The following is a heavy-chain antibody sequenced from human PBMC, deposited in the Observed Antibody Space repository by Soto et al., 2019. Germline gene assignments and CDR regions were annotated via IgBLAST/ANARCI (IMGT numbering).Heavy chain of an antibody. J-gene: IGHJ6*02. D-gene: IGHD2-21*01. Sequence: GESLKISCKGSGYSFTSYWIGWVRQMPGKGLEWMGIINPGDSDIRYSPSFQGQVTISADKSISTAYLQWSSLKASDTAMYYCARLDEAIGLVPYYYYGMDVWGQGITVTVSS. CDR2: INPGDSDI. V-gene: IGHV5-51*01. CDR3: ARLDEAIGLVPYYYYGMDV. CDR1: GYSFTSYW.